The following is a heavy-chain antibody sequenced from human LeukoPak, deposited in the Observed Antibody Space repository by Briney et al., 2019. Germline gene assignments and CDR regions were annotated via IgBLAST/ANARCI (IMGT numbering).Heavy chain of an antibody. D-gene: IGHD2-15*01. Sequence: PGGSLRLYCAASRFAFSTYAMHWVRQAPGKGLEWVAVISYDGSVKYYADSVKGRFTISRDNSKNTLYLQMNSLRAEDTAVYYCAKNLYCGGGSCYPSALGMDVWGQGTTVTVSS. V-gene: IGHV3-30-3*01. CDR1: RFAFSTYA. CDR2: ISYDGSVK. J-gene: IGHJ6*02. CDR3: AKNLYCGGGSCYPSALGMDV.